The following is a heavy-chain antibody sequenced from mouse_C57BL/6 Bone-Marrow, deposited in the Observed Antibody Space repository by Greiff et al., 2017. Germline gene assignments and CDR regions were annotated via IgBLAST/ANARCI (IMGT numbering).Heavy chain of an antibody. Sequence: EVMLVESGGGLVKPGGSLKLSCAASGFTFSSYAMSWVRKTPEKRLEWVATISDGGSYTYYPDNVKGRFTISRDNAKNNLYLQMSHLKSEDTAMYYCARDRDYYGSSLFAYWGQGTLVTVSA. CDR1: GFTFSSYA. J-gene: IGHJ3*01. CDR3: ARDRDYYGSSLFAY. V-gene: IGHV5-4*01. CDR2: ISDGGSYT. D-gene: IGHD1-1*01.